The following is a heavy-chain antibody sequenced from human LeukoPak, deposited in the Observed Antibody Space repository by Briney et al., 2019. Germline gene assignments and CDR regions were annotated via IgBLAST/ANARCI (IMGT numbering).Heavy chain of an antibody. CDR3: AKDDPVCDY. CDR1: GFTFSSYA. D-gene: IGHD3-16*01. CDR2: IRNDGSNE. J-gene: IGHJ4*02. Sequence: GGSLRLSCAASGFTFSSYAMHWVRQAPGKGLEWVAFIRNDGSNEYYADSVKGRFTISRDDSKSTLYLQMNSLTSDDTAVYYCAKDDPVCDYWGQGTLVTVSS. V-gene: IGHV3-30-3*01.